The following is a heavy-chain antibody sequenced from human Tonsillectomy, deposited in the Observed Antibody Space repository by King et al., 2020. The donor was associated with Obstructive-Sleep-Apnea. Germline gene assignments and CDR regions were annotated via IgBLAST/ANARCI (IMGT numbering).Heavy chain of an antibody. CDR3: AREAPYYGSGIG. CDR2: INSDGSST. CDR1: GFTFSSYW. V-gene: IGHV3-74*01. Sequence: DVQLVESGGGLVQPGGSLRLSCAASGFTFSSYWMHWVRQAPGKGLVWVSRINSDGSSTNYADSVKGRLTISRDNAKNTLYRQMNSLRAEATAVYYCAREAPYYGSGIGWGEGTLVTVSS. J-gene: IGHJ4*02. D-gene: IGHD3-10*01.